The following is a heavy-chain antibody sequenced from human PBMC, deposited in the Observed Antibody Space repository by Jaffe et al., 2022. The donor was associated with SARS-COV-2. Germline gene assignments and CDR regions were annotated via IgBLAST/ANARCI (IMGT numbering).Heavy chain of an antibody. D-gene: IGHD5-18*01. Sequence: QVQLVESGGGVVQPGRSLRLSCAASGFTFSSYGMHWVRQAPGKGLEWVAVIWYDGSNKYYADSVKGRFTISRDNSKNTLYLQMNSLRAEDTAVYYCARVRGPKYSYGPYDYWGQGTLVTVSS. CDR1: GFTFSSYG. V-gene: IGHV3-33*01. J-gene: IGHJ4*02. CDR2: IWYDGSNK. CDR3: ARVRGPKYSYGPYDY.